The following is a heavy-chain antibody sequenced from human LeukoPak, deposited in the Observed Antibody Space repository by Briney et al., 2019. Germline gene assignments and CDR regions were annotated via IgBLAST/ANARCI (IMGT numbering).Heavy chain of an antibody. CDR2: IRNKANSHAT. V-gene: IGHV3-73*01. Sequence: GGSLRLSCAASGFTFSGSAMHWVRQASGKGLEWVGRIRNKANSHATTYAASVKGRFTISRDNSKNTLYLQMNSLRAEDTAVYYCAHPPALSPFEGPSHPRSTFGMDVWGQGTTVTVSS. CDR3: AHPPALSPFEGPSHPRSTFGMDV. CDR1: GFTFSGSA. D-gene: IGHD3-16*01. J-gene: IGHJ6*02.